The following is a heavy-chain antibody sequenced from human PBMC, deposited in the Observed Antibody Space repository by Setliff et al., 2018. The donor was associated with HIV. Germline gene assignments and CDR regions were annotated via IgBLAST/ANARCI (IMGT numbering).Heavy chain of an antibody. CDR2: INHSGST. CDR1: GGSFSGYY. V-gene: IGHV4-34*01. CDR3: AGVLSSGYYDGP. D-gene: IGHD3-22*01. J-gene: IGHJ5*02. Sequence: SETLSLTCAVYGGSFSGYYWSWIRQPPGKGLEWIGEINHSGSTNYNPSLKSRVTISVDTSKNQFSLKLRSVTAADTAVYYCAGVLSSGYYDGPWGQGTLVTVSS.